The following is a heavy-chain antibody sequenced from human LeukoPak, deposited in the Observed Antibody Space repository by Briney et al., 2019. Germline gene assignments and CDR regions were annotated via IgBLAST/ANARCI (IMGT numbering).Heavy chain of an antibody. D-gene: IGHD1-26*01. J-gene: IGHJ4*02. V-gene: IGHV3-23*01. CDR3: AKVRGGSYLAFFDY. CDR2: ISGSGGTI. Sequence: GGSLRLSCAASGFTFSSYAMSWVRQAPEKGLEWVSTISGSGGTIYYADSVKGRFAISRDNSENTLYLQMNSLGAEDTAVYYCAKVRGGSYLAFFDYWGQGTLVTVSS. CDR1: GFTFSSYA.